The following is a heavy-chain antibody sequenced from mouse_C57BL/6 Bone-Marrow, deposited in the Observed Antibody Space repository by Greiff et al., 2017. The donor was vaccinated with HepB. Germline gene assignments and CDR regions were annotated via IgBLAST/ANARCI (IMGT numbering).Heavy chain of an antibody. D-gene: IGHD1-1*01. CDR3: ARKITTVVATEAMDY. CDR2: INPSTGGT. CDR1: GYSFTGYY. J-gene: IGHJ4*01. Sequence: VQLQQSGPELVKPGASVKISCKASGYSFTGYYMNWVKQSPEKSLEWIGEINPSTGGTTYNQKFKAKATLTVDKSSSTAYMQLKSLTSEDSAVYYCARKITTVVATEAMDYWGQGTSVTVSS. V-gene: IGHV1-42*01.